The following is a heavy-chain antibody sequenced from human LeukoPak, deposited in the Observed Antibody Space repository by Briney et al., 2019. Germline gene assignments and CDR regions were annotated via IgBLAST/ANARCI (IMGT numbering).Heavy chain of an antibody. J-gene: IGHJ4*02. CDR1: GFSLSTSGVG. D-gene: IGHD5-18*01. V-gene: IGHV2-5*01. Sequence: SGPTLVKPTQTLTLTCTFSGFSLSTSGVGVGWIRQPPGKALEWLALIYWNDDKRYSPSLKSRLSITKDTSKNQVVLTMTNMDPVDTATYYCAHRGGYSCDRRFDYWGQGTLVTVSS. CDR2: IYWNDDK. CDR3: AHRGGYSCDRRFDY.